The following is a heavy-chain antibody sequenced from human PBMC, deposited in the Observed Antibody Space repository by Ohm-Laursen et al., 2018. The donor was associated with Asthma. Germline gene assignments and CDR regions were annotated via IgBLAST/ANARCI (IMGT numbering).Heavy chain of an antibody. Sequence: ASVTVSCKASGFTFTSSAAQWVRQARGQRLGWQGWIVVGSGNTNYAQKFQERVTITRDMSTSTAYMELSSLRSEDTAVYYCAADPYCGGDCPLGYWGQGTLVTVSS. CDR2: IVVGSGNT. CDR3: AADPYCGGDCPLGY. CDR1: GFTFTSSA. V-gene: IGHV1-58*01. J-gene: IGHJ4*02. D-gene: IGHD2-21*02.